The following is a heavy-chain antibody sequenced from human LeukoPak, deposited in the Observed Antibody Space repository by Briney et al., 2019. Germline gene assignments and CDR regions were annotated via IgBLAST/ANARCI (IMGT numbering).Heavy chain of an antibody. CDR3: GKGPVVRGVNYFDY. D-gene: IGHD3-10*01. J-gene: IGHJ4*02. V-gene: IGHV3-7*03. CDR2: IKQDGSEK. CDR1: GFTFSSYW. Sequence: GGSLRLSCAASGFTFSSYWMSWVRQAPGKGLEWVANIKQDGSEKYYVDSVKGRFTISRDNAKNSLYLQMNSLRAEDTAVYYCGKGPVVRGVNYFDYWGQGTLVTVSS.